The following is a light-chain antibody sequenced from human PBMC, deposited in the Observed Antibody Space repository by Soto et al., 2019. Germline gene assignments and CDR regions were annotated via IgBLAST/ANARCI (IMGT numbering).Light chain of an antibody. V-gene: IGLV1-44*01. CDR1: DSNIASNT. CDR2: NNN. J-gene: IGLJ7*01. CDR3: ATWDNSLNGVV. Sequence: QSVLTQPPSASGTPGQGVTISCSGSDSNIASNTVNWYQHLPGTAPKLLIYNNNQRPSGVPDRFSGSKSGTSASLAISGLQSEDEADYYCATWDNSLNGVVFGGGTQLTVL.